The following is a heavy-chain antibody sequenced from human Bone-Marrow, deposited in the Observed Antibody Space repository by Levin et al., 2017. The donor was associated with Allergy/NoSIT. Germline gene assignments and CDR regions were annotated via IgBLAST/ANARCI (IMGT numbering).Heavy chain of an antibody. J-gene: IGHJ6*03. CDR2: FYDSGLT. D-gene: IGHD2-21*01. CDR1: GGSITNDY. CDR3: ARRTSTVIDGQYYYYMDV. V-gene: IGHV4-59*03. Sequence: NPSETLSLKCNVSGGSITNDYWTWIRQPPGKGLEWIGFFYDSGLTTYHPSLKSRVTISKDTSKNQFSLNLRSVTAADTAVYYCARRTSTVIDGQYYYYMDVWGKGTTVTVS.